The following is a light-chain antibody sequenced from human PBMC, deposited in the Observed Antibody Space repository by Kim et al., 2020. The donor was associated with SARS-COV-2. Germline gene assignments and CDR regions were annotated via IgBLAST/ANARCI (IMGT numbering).Light chain of an antibody. CDR3: QKYDTDPWT. Sequence: PSVGDGVTITCRASQGISNFLACYHQKPGEPPKLLIYGATTLQLGVSTRFSGSGAGKDFTLTISDLRPEDVATYFCQKYDTDPWTFGHGTKVDIK. J-gene: IGKJ1*01. CDR2: GAT. V-gene: IGKV1-27*01. CDR1: QGISNF.